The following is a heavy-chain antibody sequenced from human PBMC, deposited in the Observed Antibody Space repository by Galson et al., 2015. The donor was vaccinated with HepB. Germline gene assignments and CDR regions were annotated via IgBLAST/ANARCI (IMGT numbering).Heavy chain of an antibody. V-gene: IGHV1-2*05. CDR2: INPNSGGT. D-gene: IGHD4-23*01. CDR1: GYTFTGYY. J-gene: IGHJ4*02. Sequence: SVKVSCKASGYTFTGYYMHWVRQAPGQGLEWMGRINPNSGGTNYAQKFQGRVTMTRDTPISTAYMELSRLRFDDTVVYYCAREHQDGGNYDYGGQGTLVTVSS. CDR3: AREHQDGGNYDY.